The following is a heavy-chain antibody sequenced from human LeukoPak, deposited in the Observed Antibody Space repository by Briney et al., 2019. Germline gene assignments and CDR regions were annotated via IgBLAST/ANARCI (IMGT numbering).Heavy chain of an antibody. D-gene: IGHD3-22*01. J-gene: IGHJ4*02. CDR3: ARGLGYYDSSVGY. Sequence: SETLSLTCTVSGDSISSGSFYWSWIRQAAGKGLEWIGRVSSSGRTTYNPSLKSRLTISITTSKNQFSLKLSSVTAADTAVYHCARGLGYYDSSVGYWGQGTLVTVSS. CDR1: GDSISSGSFY. V-gene: IGHV4-61*10. CDR2: VSSSGRT.